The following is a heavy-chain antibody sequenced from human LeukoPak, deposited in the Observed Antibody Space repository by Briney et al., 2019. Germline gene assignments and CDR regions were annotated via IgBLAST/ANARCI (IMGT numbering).Heavy chain of an antibody. CDR1: GGSISSGGYY. J-gene: IGHJ6*02. D-gene: IGHD4-11*01. CDR3: ARVASGVTTRSGMDV. V-gene: IGHV4-31*03. Sequence: SQTLSLTCTVSGGSISSGGYYWSWIRQHPGKGLEWIGYIYYSGSTYYNPSLKSRVTISVDTSKNQFSLKLSSVTAADTAVYYCARVASGVTTRSGMDVWGQGTTVTVSS. CDR2: IYYSGST.